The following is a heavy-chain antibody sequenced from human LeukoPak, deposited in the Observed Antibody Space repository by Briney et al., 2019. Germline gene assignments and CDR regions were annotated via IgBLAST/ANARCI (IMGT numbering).Heavy chain of an antibody. V-gene: IGHV3-21*01. D-gene: IGHD3-3*01. Sequence: GGSLRLSCAASGFTFSQYWMSWVRQAPGKGLEWVSSISSSSSYIYYADSVKGRFTISRDNAKNSLYLQMNSLRAEDTAVYYCARDTWNYDFWRGYSSDYWGQGTLVTVSS. CDR1: GFTFSQYW. J-gene: IGHJ4*02. CDR3: ARDTWNYDFWRGYSSDY. CDR2: ISSSSSYI.